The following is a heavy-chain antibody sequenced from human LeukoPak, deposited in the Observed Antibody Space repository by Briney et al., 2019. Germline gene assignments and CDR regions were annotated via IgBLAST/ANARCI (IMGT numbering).Heavy chain of an antibody. CDR2: ISSSSSYT. CDR3: ARDPRYCSGGSCYSVWVQVADS. Sequence: PGGSLRLSCAASGFIFSDYYMSWIRQAPGKGLEWISYISSSSSYTKYADSVKGRFTISRDNAKNSLYLRMNSLRVEDTAVYYCARDPRYCSGGSCYSVWVQVADSWGQGTLVTVSS. V-gene: IGHV3-11*06. CDR1: GFIFSDYY. J-gene: IGHJ4*02. D-gene: IGHD2-15*01.